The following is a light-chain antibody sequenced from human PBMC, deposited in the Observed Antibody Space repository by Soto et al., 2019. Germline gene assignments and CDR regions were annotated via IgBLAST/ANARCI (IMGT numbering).Light chain of an antibody. V-gene: IGLV2-14*03. CDR2: EVS. CDR3: SSYTNINTRACV. Sequence: QSALTQPPSASGSPGQSVTISCTGTTSDVGGSNYVSWYQLHPGKAPKLMIYEVSKRPSGVSNRFSGSKSGNTASLTISGLQAEDEAEYYCSSYTNINTRACVFGTGTKVTGL. J-gene: IGLJ1*01. CDR1: TSDVGGSNY.